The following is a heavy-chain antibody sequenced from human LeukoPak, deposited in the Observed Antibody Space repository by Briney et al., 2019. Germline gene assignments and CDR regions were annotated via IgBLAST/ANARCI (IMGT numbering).Heavy chain of an antibody. V-gene: IGHV3-48*03. Sequence: GGSLRLSCAASGFTFSSYEMNWVRQAPGKGLEWVSYISSSGSTIYYADSVKGRFTISRDNAKNSLYLQMNSLRAEDTAVYYCARGRYDFWSGPQYYFDYWGQGTLVTVSS. D-gene: IGHD3-3*01. CDR2: ISSSGSTI. CDR1: GFTFSSYE. J-gene: IGHJ4*02. CDR3: ARGRYDFWSGPQYYFDY.